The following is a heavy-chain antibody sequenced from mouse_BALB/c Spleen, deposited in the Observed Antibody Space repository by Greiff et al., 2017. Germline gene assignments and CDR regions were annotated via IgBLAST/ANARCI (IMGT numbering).Heavy chain of an antibody. CDR1: GYSITSDYA. J-gene: IGHJ2*01. CDR3: ARGGSYFDY. V-gene: IGHV3-2*02. CDR2: ISYSGST. Sequence: EVQRVESGPGLVKPSQSLSLTCTVTGYSITSDYAWNWIRQFPGNKLEWMGYISYSGSTSYNPSLKSRISITRDTSKNQFFLQLNSVTTEDTATYYCARGGSYFDYWGQGTTLTVSS.